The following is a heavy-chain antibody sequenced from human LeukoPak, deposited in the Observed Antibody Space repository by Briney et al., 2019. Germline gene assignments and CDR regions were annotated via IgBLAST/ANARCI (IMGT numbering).Heavy chain of an antibody. V-gene: IGHV3-20*04. CDR2: INRNGGST. D-gene: IGHD3-10*01. CDR3: ARDRVSGSGSIDY. Sequence: GGSLRLSCAASEFTFDDYGMSWVRQAPGKGLEWVSGINRNGGSTGYADSVKGRFTISRDNAKNSLYLQMNSLRVEDTAVYYCARDRVSGSGSIDYWGQGTLVTVSS. J-gene: IGHJ4*02. CDR1: EFTFDDYG.